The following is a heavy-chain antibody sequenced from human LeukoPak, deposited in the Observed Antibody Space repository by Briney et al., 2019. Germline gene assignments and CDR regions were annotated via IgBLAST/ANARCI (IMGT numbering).Heavy chain of an antibody. V-gene: IGHV4-31*03. D-gene: IGHD2-2*01. CDR2: IYYSGST. CDR3: ARVVGDIVVVPAARTLQFDP. CDR1: GGSISSGGYY. J-gene: IGHJ5*02. Sequence: SSQTLSLICTVSGGSISSGGYYWSWIRQHPGKGLEWIGYIYYSGSTYYNPSLKSRVTISVDTSKNQLSLKLSSVTAADTAVYYCARVVGDIVVVPAARTLQFDPWGQGTLVTVSS.